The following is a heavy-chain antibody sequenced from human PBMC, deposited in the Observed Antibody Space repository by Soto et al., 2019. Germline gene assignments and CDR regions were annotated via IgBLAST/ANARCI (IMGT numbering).Heavy chain of an antibody. CDR1: GGSISSYY. V-gene: IGHV4-59*01. CDR2: IYYSGST. D-gene: IGHD4-17*01. Sequence: PSETLSLTCTVSGGSISSYYWSWIRQPPGKGLEWIGYIYYSGSTNYNPSLKSRVTISVDTSKNQFSLKLSSVTAADTAVYYCAGSDYGDYEVYFDYWGQGTLVTVSS. CDR3: AGSDYGDYEVYFDY. J-gene: IGHJ4*02.